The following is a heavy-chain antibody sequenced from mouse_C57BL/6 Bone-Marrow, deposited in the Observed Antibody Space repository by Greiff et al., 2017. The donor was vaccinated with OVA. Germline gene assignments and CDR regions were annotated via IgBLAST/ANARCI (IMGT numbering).Heavy chain of an antibody. CDR2: ISYDGSN. CDR1: GYSITSGYY. D-gene: IGHD4-1*01. Sequence: EVKVEESGPGLVKPSQSLSLTCSVPGYSITSGYYWNWIRQFPGNKLEWMGYISYDGSNNYNPSLKNRISITRDTSKNQFFLKLNSVTTEDTATYYCAREGTGPCAYWGQGTLVTVSA. J-gene: IGHJ3*01. V-gene: IGHV3-6*01. CDR3: AREGTGPCAY.